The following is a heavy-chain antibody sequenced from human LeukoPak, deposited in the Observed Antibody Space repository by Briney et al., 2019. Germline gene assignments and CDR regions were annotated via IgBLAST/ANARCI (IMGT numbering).Heavy chain of an antibody. J-gene: IGHJ5*02. V-gene: IGHV1-2*02. Sequence: ASVTVSCKASGYTFTGYYMHWVRQAPGQGLEWMGWINPNSGGTNYAQKFQGRVTMTRDTSISTAYMELSRLRSDDTAVYYCARGTGSHRGWFDPWGQGTLVTVSS. CDR3: ARGTGSHRGWFDP. CDR1: GYTFTGYY. D-gene: IGHD3-10*01. CDR2: INPNSGGT.